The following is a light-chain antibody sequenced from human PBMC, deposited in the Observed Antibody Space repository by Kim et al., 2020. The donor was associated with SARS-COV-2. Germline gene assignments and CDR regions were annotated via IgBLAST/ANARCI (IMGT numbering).Light chain of an antibody. Sequence: ALGQTVRITCQGDSRRGYYTSWYQQKPGQAPVVVIFGYNNRPSGIPDRFSGSKSGNTAALTITGAQAEDEADYYCNSRDSSGDHVVFGGGTKLTVL. CDR3: NSRDSSGDHVV. V-gene: IGLV3-19*01. J-gene: IGLJ2*01. CDR1: SRRGYY. CDR2: GYN.